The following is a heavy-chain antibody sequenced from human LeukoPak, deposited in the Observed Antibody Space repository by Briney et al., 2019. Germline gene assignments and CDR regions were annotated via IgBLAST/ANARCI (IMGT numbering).Heavy chain of an antibody. V-gene: IGHV4-59*01. Sequence: SETLSLTCTVSGGSISSYYWSWIRQPPGKGLEWIGYIYYSGSTNYNPSLKSRVTISVDTSKNQFSLKLSSVTAADTAVYYCARDRHDILTGYTDYYYYYGMDVWGQGTTVTVSS. CDR3: ARDRHDILTGYTDYYYYYGMDV. J-gene: IGHJ6*02. D-gene: IGHD3-9*01. CDR2: IYYSGST. CDR1: GGSISSYY.